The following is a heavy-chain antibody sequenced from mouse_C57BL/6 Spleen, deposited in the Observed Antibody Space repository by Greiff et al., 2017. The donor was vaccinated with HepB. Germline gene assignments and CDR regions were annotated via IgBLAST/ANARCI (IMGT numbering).Heavy chain of an antibody. D-gene: IGHD2-1*01. V-gene: IGHV5-17*01. J-gene: IGHJ4*01. Sequence: EVQLQESGGGLVKPGGSLKLSCAASGFTFSDYGMHWVRQAPEKGLEWVAYISSGSSTIYYADTVKGRCTIYRDNAKHTLFLQMTSLRSEDTAMYYCARRGNYDLYAMDYWGQGTSVTVSS. CDR2: ISSGSSTI. CDR1: GFTFSDYG. CDR3: ARRGNYDLYAMDY.